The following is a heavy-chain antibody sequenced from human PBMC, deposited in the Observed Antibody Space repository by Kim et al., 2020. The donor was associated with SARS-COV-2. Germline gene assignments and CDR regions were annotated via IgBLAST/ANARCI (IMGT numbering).Heavy chain of an antibody. CDR1: GFTFSNYA. CDR2: LSDNGGNT. V-gene: IGHV3-23*01. J-gene: IGHJ6*02. Sequence: GGSLRLSCAASGFTFSNYAMDWVRQAPGKGLEWVTGLSDNGGNTFYADSVKGRFTISRDNSKNTLYLQMNSLTAEDTAVYYCAKGGQVGRYGMDVWGQGTTVTVSS. D-gene: IGHD3-10*01. CDR3: AKGGQVGRYGMDV.